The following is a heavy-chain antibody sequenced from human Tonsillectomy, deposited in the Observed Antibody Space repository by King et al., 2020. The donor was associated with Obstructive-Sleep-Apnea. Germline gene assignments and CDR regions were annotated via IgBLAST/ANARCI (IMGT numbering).Heavy chain of an antibody. CDR2: IKQDGSAK. CDR1: GCSFSSYW. CDR3: ARDSYDFWSGYYPNFDY. D-gene: IGHD3-3*01. V-gene: IGHV3-7*03. Sequence: VQLVESGGGLVPPGGSLRLSCAASGCSFSSYWMSWVRQAPGKGLEWVANIKQDGSAKDYLDSVKGRFTISIANAKNSLYLQMNSLRAEDTAVYYCARDSYDFWSGYYPNFDYWGQGTLVTVSS. J-gene: IGHJ4*02.